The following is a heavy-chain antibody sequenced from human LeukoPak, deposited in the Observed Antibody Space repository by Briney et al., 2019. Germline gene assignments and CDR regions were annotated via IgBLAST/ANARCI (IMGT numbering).Heavy chain of an antibody. V-gene: IGHV4-39*07. CDR1: GGSVSSSSYY. Sequence: PSETPSLNCTVSGGSVSSSSYYLAWIRQPPGMGLEWIGSIYHSGSTYYNPSLKSRVTISVDTSKNQFSLKLTSVTVADTAVYHCAKKGYYYYIDVWGTGTTVTVS. J-gene: IGHJ6*03. CDR2: IYHSGST. CDR3: AKKGYYYYIDV.